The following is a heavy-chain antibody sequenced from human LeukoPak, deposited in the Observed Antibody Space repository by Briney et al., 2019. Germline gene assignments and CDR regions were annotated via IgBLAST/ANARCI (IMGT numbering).Heavy chain of an antibody. CDR2: IKQDGSEK. J-gene: IGHJ4*02. Sequence: PGGSLRLSCSASGFTFINYWMSWVRQVPGKGLEWVANIKQDGSEKHYADSVKGRFTISRDNAKNSLYLQMNSLRAEDTAVYYCARDYGGSSPFDYWGQGTLVTVSS. CDR1: GFTFINYW. CDR3: ARDYGGSSPFDY. V-gene: IGHV3-7*01. D-gene: IGHD4-23*01.